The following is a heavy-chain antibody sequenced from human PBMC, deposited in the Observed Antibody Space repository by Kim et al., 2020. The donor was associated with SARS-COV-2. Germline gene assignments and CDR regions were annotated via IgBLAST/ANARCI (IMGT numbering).Heavy chain of an antibody. Sequence: GGSLRLSCAASGFTVSSNYMSWVRQAPGKGLEWVSVIYSGGSTYYADSVKGRFTISRDNSKNTLYLKMNSLRAEDTAVYYCARDITMVRGVGGDYWGQGT. D-gene: IGHD3-10*01. V-gene: IGHV3-66*01. J-gene: IGHJ4*02. CDR1: GFTVSSNY. CDR3: ARDITMVRGVGGDY. CDR2: IYSGGST.